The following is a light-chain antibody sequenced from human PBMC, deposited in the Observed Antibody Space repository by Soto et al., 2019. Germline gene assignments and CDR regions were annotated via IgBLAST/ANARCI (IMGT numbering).Light chain of an antibody. CDR3: QQSYSTSWT. CDR2: AAS. Sequence: DIQITQSPSSLSASVGDRVTIPCRASQSISSYLNWYQQKPGKAPKLLIYAASSLQSGVPSRFSGSGSGTDFTLTISSLQPEDFATYYCQQSYSTSWTFGQGTKVDI. CDR1: QSISSY. J-gene: IGKJ1*01. V-gene: IGKV1-39*01.